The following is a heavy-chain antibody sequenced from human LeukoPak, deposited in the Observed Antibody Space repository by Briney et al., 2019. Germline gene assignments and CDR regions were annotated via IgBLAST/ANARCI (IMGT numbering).Heavy chain of an antibody. CDR3: ARDTFHPGLIDS. Sequence: PGGSLRLSCAASGFTFSRYAMNWVRQAPGKGLEWVSDINTDSSDIHYADSVKGRFTISRDNARNTLYLQLSSLRAEDSAVYYCARDTFHPGLIDSWGQGTLVTVSS. J-gene: IGHJ4*02. D-gene: IGHD2-21*01. V-gene: IGHV3-21*05. CDR1: GFTFSRYA. CDR2: INTDSSDI.